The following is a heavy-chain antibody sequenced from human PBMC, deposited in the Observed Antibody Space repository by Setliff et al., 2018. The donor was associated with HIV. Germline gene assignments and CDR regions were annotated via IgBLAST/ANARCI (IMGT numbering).Heavy chain of an antibody. Sequence: ASVKVSCKASGYTFTSYGISWVRQAPGQGLEWMGWITAYNGNTNYAQKLQGRVTMTTDTSTSTAYMELRSLRSDDTAVYYCVRGIVAAPSYDYWGQGTLVTVSS. CDR1: GYTFTSYG. CDR3: VRGIVAAPSYDY. D-gene: IGHD6-13*01. CDR2: ITAYNGNT. V-gene: IGHV1-18*01. J-gene: IGHJ4*02.